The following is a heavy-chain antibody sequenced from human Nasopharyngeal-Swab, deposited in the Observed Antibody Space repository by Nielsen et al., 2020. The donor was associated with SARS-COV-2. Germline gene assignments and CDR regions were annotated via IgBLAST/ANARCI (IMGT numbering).Heavy chain of an antibody. CDR1: GFTFSDHY. V-gene: IGHV3-72*01. Sequence: GGSLRLSCAASGFTFSDHYMDWVRQAPGKGLEWVGRTRDKANSYTTEYAASVKGRFSISRDDSKNSLFLYMNSLKTEDTAVYYCTRAYYDPWSGYWFDVWGQGTMVTVSS. CDR3: TRAYYDPWSGYWFDV. D-gene: IGHD3-3*01. CDR2: TRDKANSYTT. J-gene: IGHJ3*01.